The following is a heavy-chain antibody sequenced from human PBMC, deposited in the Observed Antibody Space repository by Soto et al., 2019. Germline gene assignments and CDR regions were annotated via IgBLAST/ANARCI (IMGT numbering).Heavy chain of an antibody. J-gene: IGHJ2*01. CDR1: GGSFSGYY. V-gene: IGHV4-34*01. Sequence: SETLSLTCAVYGGSFSGYYWSWIRQPPGKGLEWIGEINNSGSTNYNPSLKSRVTISVDTSKNQFSLKLSSVTAADTAVYYCARGRLNYDFWSGYYYWYFDLWGRGTLVTVSS. CDR3: ARGRLNYDFWSGYYYWYFDL. CDR2: INNSGST. D-gene: IGHD3-3*01.